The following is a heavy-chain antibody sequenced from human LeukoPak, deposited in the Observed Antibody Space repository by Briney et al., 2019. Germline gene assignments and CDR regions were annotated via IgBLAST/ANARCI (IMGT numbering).Heavy chain of an antibody. Sequence: GGSLRLSCSASGFIFSSYAMHWVRQAPGRGLEYVSVISSNGGSTYYADSVKGRFTISRDNSKNTLYLQMSSLRAEDTAVYYCVKDRRGAGPYYFDYWGQGTLVTVSS. J-gene: IGHJ4*02. V-gene: IGHV3-64D*06. CDR2: ISSNGGST. CDR3: VKDRRGAGPYYFDY. D-gene: IGHD6-19*01. CDR1: GFIFSSYA.